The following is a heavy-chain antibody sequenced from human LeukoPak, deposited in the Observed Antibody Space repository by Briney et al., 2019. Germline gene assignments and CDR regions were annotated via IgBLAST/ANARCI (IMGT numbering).Heavy chain of an antibody. CDR1: GGSFSGYY. V-gene: IGHV4-34*01. CDR3: ASPSVPAAMRAFDI. J-gene: IGHJ3*02. Sequence: SETLSLTCAVYGGSFSGYYWNWIRQPPGKGLEWIGEINHGGSTNYNPSLKSRVTISVDRSNNQFSLKLSSVTAADTAVYYCASPSVPAAMRAFDIWGQGTMVTVSS. CDR2: INHGGST. D-gene: IGHD2-2*01.